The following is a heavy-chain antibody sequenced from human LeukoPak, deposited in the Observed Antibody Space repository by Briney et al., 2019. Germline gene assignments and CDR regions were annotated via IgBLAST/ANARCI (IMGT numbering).Heavy chain of an antibody. Sequence: SVKVSCKASGGTFSSYAISWVRQAPGQGLEWMGRIIPILGIANYAQKFQGRVTITADKSTSTAYMELSSLRSEDTAVYYCARDPPGVIGYYYGMDVWGQGTTVTVCS. V-gene: IGHV1-69*04. CDR1: GGTFSSYA. J-gene: IGHJ6*02. CDR3: ARDPPGVIGYYYGMDV. D-gene: IGHD3-16*02. CDR2: IIPILGIA.